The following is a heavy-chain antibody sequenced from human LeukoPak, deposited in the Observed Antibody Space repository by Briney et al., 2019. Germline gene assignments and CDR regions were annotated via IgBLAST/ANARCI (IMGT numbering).Heavy chain of an antibody. CDR3: ARVKALSGTTTGGMDV. CDR1: GFAFSSYW. CDR2: INTDGSNT. Sequence: SGGSLRLSCAAFGFAFSSYWMYWVRQAPGKGLVWVSRINTDGSNTGYADFVKGRFTISRDNAKNSLYLQMNSLRAEDTAVYYCARVKALSGTTTGGMDVWGQGTTVTVSS. J-gene: IGHJ6*02. D-gene: IGHD1-20*01. V-gene: IGHV3-74*01.